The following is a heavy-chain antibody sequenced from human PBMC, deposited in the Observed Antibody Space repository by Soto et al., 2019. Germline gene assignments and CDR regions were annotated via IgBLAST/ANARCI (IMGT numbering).Heavy chain of an antibody. CDR3: ARDGRSYDFWSGYPDAEYFQH. CDR2: IIPIFGTA. V-gene: IGHV1-69*01. CDR1: GGTFSSYA. J-gene: IGHJ1*01. Sequence: QVQLVQSGAEVKKPGSSVKVSCKASGGTFSSYAISWVRQAPGQGLEWMGGIIPIFGTANYGQKFQGRVTITADESTSTAYMELSSLRSEDTAVYYCARDGRSYDFWSGYPDAEYFQHWGQGTLVTVSS. D-gene: IGHD3-3*01.